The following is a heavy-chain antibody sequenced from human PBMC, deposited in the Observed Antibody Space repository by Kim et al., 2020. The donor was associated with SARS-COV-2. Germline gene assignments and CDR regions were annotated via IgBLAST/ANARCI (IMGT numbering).Heavy chain of an antibody. CDR2: SYT. V-gene: IGHV5-10-1*01. Sequence: SYTNYSPCFQGHVSISADKSISTAYLQWSSLRASDTAMYYCARHRGSSWIDYWGQGTLVTVSS. D-gene: IGHD6-13*01. J-gene: IGHJ4*02. CDR3: ARHRGSSWIDY.